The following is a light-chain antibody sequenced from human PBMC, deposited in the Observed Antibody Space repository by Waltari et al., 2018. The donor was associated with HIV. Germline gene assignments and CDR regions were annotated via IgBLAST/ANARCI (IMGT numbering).Light chain of an antibody. CDR1: SSDVGGYNY. CDR2: EVS. Sequence: QSALTQPASVSGSPGQSITISCTGTSSDVGGYNYVPWFQQHPGKAPQLMIYEVSNRPSGVSNRFSGSKSGNTASLTISGLQAEDEADYYCSSYTSSSTLVFGTGTKVTVI. J-gene: IGLJ1*01. CDR3: SSYTSSSTLV. V-gene: IGLV2-14*01.